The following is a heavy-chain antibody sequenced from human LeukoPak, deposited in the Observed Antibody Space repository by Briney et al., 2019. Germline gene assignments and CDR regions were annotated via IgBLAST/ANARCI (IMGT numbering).Heavy chain of an antibody. D-gene: IGHD5-24*01. J-gene: IGHJ4*02. CDR2: IKQDGSEK. V-gene: IGHV3-7*01. CDR3: SRQTRRDGYNYDY. CDR1: GFTFSSYW. Sequence: GGSLRLSCAASGFTFSSYWMSWVRQAPGKGLEWMANIKQDGSEKYYVDSVKGRFTISRDNAKNSLYLQMNSLRAEDTAVYYCSRQTRRDGYNYDYWGQGTLVTVSS.